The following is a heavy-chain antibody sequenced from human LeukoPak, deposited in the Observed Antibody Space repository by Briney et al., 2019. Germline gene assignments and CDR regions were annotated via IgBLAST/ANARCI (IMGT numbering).Heavy chain of an antibody. CDR3: ARLYGSGSYYRGYFDY. Sequence: NPSETLSLTCTVSGGSISSYYWSWIRQPPGKGLEWIGYIYYSGSTNYNPSLKSRVTISVDTSKNQFSLKLSSVTAADTAVYYCARLYGSGSYYRGYFDYWGQGTLVTVSS. V-gene: IGHV4-59*01. J-gene: IGHJ4*02. CDR2: IYYSGST. D-gene: IGHD3-10*01. CDR1: GGSISSYY.